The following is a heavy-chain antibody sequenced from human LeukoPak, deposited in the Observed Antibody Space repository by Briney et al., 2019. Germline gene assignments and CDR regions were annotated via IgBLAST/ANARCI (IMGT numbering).Heavy chain of an antibody. CDR2: IYYSGST. CDR1: GGSISSYY. V-gene: IGHV4-59*12. D-gene: IGHD6-19*01. Sequence: KPSETLSLTCTVSGGSISSYYWSWIRQPPGKGLEWIGYIYYSGSTNYNPSLKSRVTISVDTSKNQFSLKLSSVTAADTAVYYCARDVIAVAASFDYWGQGTLVTVSS. J-gene: IGHJ4*02. CDR3: ARDVIAVAASFDY.